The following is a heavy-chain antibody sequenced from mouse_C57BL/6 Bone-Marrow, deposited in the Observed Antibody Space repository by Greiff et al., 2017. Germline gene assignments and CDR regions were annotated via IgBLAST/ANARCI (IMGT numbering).Heavy chain of an antibody. CDR1: GFTFSDYY. J-gene: IGHJ2*01. CDR2: INYDGSST. Sequence: EVNVVESEGGLVQPGSSMKLSCTASGFTFSDYYMAWVRQVPEKGLEWVANINYDGSSTYYLDSLKSRFIISRDNAKNILYLQMSSLKSEDTATYYCAREGAFCFDDWGEGTTLTVSS. V-gene: IGHV5-16*01. CDR3: AREGAFCFDD.